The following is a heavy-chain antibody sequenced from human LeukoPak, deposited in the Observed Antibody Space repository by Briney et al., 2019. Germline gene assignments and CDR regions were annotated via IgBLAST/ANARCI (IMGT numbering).Heavy chain of an antibody. J-gene: IGHJ3*02. V-gene: IGHV3-30*18. CDR1: GYTLRIYG. CDR3: AKDLGVPAATNAFDI. Sequence: GRSLRLSCAASGYTLRIYGMHWVRQAPGKGLEWVAVISYDGSNKYYTDSVKGRFTISRDNSKNTLYLQMNSLRAEDTAVYYCAKDLGVPAATNAFDIWGQGTMVTVSS. CDR2: ISYDGSNK. D-gene: IGHD2-2*01.